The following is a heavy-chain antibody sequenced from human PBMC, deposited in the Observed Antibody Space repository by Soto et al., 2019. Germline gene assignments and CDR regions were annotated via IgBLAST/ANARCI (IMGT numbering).Heavy chain of an antibody. CDR2: INGYNGNT. D-gene: IGHD6-19*01. Sequence: QVQLVQSGAEVKKPGASVKVSCKASGYTFTTYGISWVRQAPGQGLEWMGWINGYNGNTHYAQKLQGRVTMTTDTSTSTAYMELRSLRSGDTAVYYCARDPVAGTYFDYWGQGTLVTVSS. CDR1: GYTFTTYG. CDR3: ARDPVAGTYFDY. V-gene: IGHV1-18*01. J-gene: IGHJ4*02.